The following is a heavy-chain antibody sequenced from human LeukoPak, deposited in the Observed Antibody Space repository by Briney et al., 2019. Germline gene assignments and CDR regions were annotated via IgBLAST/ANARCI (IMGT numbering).Heavy chain of an antibody. CDR3: ARGGGDSYNFDAFDI. Sequence: GGSLTPSRPASGFTFSSYGMHWVRQAPGKGLEWVAVILYDGSNKYYADSVRGRFTISRDNSKRTLYMQMNSLRAEDTAVYYCARGGGDSYNFDAFDIWGQGTMVTVSS. CDR1: GFTFSSYG. V-gene: IGHV3-30*03. D-gene: IGHD5-24*01. J-gene: IGHJ3*02. CDR2: ILYDGSNK.